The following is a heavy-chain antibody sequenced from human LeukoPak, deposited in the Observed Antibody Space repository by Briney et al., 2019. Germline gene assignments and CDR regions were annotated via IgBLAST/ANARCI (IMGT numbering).Heavy chain of an antibody. CDR1: GFTFSIYS. V-gene: IGHV3-21*01. CDR2: ISSSSSYI. D-gene: IGHD6-6*01. J-gene: IGHJ4*02. CDR3: GKGSSSFDY. Sequence: PGGSLRLSCAASGFTFSIYSMNCVRQAPGKAPEWASSISSSSSYIYYAHPVKGRFTISRDNAKNSLYLKMNSLRAEETAVYYCGKGSSSFDYWGQGTLVTVSS.